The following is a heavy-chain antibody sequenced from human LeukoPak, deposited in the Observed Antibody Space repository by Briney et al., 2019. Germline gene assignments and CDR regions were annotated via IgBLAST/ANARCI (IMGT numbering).Heavy chain of an antibody. CDR1: GFTLSSYW. Sequence: PGGSLRLSCAASGFTLSSYWMHWVRQAPGKGLVWVSRINSDGSSTSYADSVKGRFTISRDNAKNSLYLQMNSLRAEDTAVYYCARVNNWNDGISHYYYGMDVWGKGTTVTVSS. CDR2: INSDGSST. V-gene: IGHV3-74*01. J-gene: IGHJ6*04. CDR3: ARVNNWNDGISHYYYGMDV. D-gene: IGHD1-1*01.